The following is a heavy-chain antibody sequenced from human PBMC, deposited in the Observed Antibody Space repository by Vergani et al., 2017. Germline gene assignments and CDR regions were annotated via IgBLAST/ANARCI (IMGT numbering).Heavy chain of an antibody. D-gene: IGHD6-13*01. CDR3: ARGSRAAGYSGPDS. CDR1: GGYISSGGYY. J-gene: IGHJ4*02. V-gene: IGHV4-31*03. CDR2: IYYSGST. Sequence: QVQLQESGPGLVKPSQTLSLTCTVSGGYISSGGYYWSWIRQHPGKGLEWIGYIYYSGSTYYNPSLKSRVTISVDTSKNQFSLTLSSVNATDTAVYYCARGSRAAGYSGPDSWGQGTRGTVSS.